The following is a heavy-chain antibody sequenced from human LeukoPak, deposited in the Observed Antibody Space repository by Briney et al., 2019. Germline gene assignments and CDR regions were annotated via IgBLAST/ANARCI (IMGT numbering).Heavy chain of an antibody. CDR2: INHSGST. D-gene: IGHD2-21*01. CDR3: ARGRVILXXAFDI. CDR1: GGSFSGYY. V-gene: IGHV4-34*01. Sequence: PSETLSLTCAVYGGSFSGYYWSWIRQPPGKGLEWIGEINHSGSTNYNPSLKSRVTISVDTSKNQFSLKLSSVTAADTAVYYCARGRVILXXAFDIWGQGTMVTVSS. J-gene: IGHJ3*02.